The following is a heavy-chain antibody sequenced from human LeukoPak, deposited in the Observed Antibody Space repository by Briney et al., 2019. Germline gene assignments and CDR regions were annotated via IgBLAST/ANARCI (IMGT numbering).Heavy chain of an antibody. D-gene: IGHD3-10*01. Sequence: GGSLRLSCAASGFTLSSYSMHWVRQAPGKGLEFVSAISRNGRNTYYGNSVKGRFTISRDISKNTLHLQMGSLRPEDMAVYYCARNLWFGESSDAFDMWGQGTMVTVSS. J-gene: IGHJ3*02. CDR3: ARNLWFGESSDAFDM. CDR2: ISRNGRNT. CDR1: GFTLSSYS. V-gene: IGHV3-64*01.